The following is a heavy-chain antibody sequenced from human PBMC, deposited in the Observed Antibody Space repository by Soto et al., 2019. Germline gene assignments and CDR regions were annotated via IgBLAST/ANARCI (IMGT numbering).Heavy chain of an antibody. Sequence: EVQLLESGGGLVQPGGSLRLSCAASGFTFSSYAMTWVRQAPGKGLEWVSVISGSGGSTYYADSVKGRFTISRDNSKNTRYLQKNSLRAEDTAVYYCESRSSGWYFDYWGQGTLVTVSS. J-gene: IGHJ4*02. CDR1: GFTFSSYA. V-gene: IGHV3-23*01. CDR3: ESRSSGWYFDY. CDR2: ISGSGGST. D-gene: IGHD6-19*01.